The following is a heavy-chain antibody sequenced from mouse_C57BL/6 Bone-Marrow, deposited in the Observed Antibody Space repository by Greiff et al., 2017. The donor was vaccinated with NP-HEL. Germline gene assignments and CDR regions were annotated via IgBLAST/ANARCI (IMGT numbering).Heavy chain of an antibody. J-gene: IGHJ1*03. CDR3: ARFGYRYFDV. CDR1: GYTFTSYW. Sequence: VQLQQPGAELVKPGASVKLSCKASGYTFTSYWMHWVKPRPGQGLEWIGMIHPNSGSTNYNEKFKSKATLTVDKSASTAYMQLSSLTSEDSAVYYCARFGYRYFDVWGTGTTVTVSS. CDR2: IHPNSGST. V-gene: IGHV1-64*01.